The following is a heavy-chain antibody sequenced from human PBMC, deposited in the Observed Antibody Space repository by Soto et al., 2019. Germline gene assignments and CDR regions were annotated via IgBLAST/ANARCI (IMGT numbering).Heavy chain of an antibody. V-gene: IGHV4-59*01. D-gene: IGHD2-2*01. CDR1: GGSISSYY. CDR3: ARDWRVPDISYYYMDV. J-gene: IGHJ6*03. Sequence: SETLSLTCTVSGGSISSYYCSWIRQPPGKGLEWIGYIYYSGSTNYNPSLKSRVTISVDTSKNQFSLKLSSVTAADTAVYYCARDWRVPDISYYYMDVWGKGTTVTVSS. CDR2: IYYSGST.